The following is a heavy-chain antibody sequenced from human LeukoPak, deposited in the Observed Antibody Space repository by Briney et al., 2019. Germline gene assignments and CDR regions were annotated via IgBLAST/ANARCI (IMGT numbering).Heavy chain of an antibody. D-gene: IGHD4-11*01. CDR2: IYSSGST. J-gene: IGHJ2*01. CDR1: GGSFSGYY. CDR3: ARGLGRRLQAHWYFDL. Sequence: PSETLSLTCAVYGGSFSGYYWSWIRQPPGKGLEWIGYIYSSGSTTYNPSLRSRVTISLDTSKNQFSLKLSSVTAADTAVYYCARGLGRRLQAHWYFDLWGRGTLVTVSS. V-gene: IGHV4-59*12.